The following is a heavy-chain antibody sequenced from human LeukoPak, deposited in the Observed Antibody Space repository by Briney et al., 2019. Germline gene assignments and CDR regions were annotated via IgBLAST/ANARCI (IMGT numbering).Heavy chain of an antibody. CDR1: GGSISSYY. Sequence: PSETLSLTCTVSGGSISSYYWSWIRQPPGKGLEWIGYIYYSGSTYYNPSLKSRVTMSVDTSKNQFSLKLSSVTAADTAVFYCARDRSGIAADWGQGILVTVSS. CDR2: IYYSGST. J-gene: IGHJ4*02. CDR3: ARDRSGIAAD. D-gene: IGHD6-25*01. V-gene: IGHV4-59*12.